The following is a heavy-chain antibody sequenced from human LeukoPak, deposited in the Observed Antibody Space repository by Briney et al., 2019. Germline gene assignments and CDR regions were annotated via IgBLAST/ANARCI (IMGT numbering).Heavy chain of an antibody. CDR3: AKWMGRDS. V-gene: IGHV3-7*02. D-gene: IGHD6-19*01. CDR1: GFTFNNAW. J-gene: IGHJ4*02. Sequence: GGSLRLSCAASGFTFNNAWMSWVRQAPGKGLEWVANINQDGRKKFYVDSVEGRFTISRDDAKTSLFLQMNSLRVEDTAVYYCAKWMGRDSWGQGTLVTVSS. CDR2: INQDGRKK.